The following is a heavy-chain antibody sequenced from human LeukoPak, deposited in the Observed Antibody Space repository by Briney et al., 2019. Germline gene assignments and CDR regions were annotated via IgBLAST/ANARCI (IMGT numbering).Heavy chain of an antibody. V-gene: IGHV3-66*01. CDR2: IYSGGST. CDR1: GFTVSSNY. D-gene: IGHD6-13*01. J-gene: IGHJ4*02. Sequence: GGSLRLSCAASGFTVSSNYMSWVRQAPGKGLEWVSVIYSGGSTYYADSVKGRFTISRDNSKNTLYLQMNSLRAEDTAVYYCARGGVGSSWAQFDYWGQGTLVTVSS. CDR3: ARGGVGSSWAQFDY.